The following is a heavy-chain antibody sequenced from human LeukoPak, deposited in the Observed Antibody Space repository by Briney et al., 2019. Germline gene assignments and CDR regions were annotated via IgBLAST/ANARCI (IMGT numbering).Heavy chain of an antibody. J-gene: IGHJ4*02. Sequence: GGSLRLSCAASGFTFSSYGMHWVRQAPGKGLEWVAVISYDGSNKYYADSGKGRFTISRDNSKNTLYLQMNSLRAEDTAVYYCAKFRSSGWYRAIPRPDYWGQGTLVTVSS. V-gene: IGHV3-30*18. CDR3: AKFRSSGWYRAIPRPDY. D-gene: IGHD6-19*01. CDR2: ISYDGSNK. CDR1: GFTFSSYG.